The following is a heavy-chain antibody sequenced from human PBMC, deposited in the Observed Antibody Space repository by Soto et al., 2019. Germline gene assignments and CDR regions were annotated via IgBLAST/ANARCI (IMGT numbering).Heavy chain of an antibody. CDR2: ISSDGTDT. CDR3: LVVITPWSFDH. D-gene: IGHD3-22*01. Sequence: EVQLVESGGGLAQPGGSLRLSCAASGLALSNFWMHWVRQAPGKGLVWVSRISSDGTDTNYADSVKGRFTISRDNAKNTLYLQMTSLKAEDPAVYYCLVVITPWSFDHWGQGALVTVSS. J-gene: IGHJ4*02. V-gene: IGHV3-74*01. CDR1: GLALSNFW.